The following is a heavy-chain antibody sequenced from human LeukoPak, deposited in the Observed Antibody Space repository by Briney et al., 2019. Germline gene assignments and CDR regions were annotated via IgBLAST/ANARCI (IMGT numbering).Heavy chain of an antibody. CDR1: GGSFSGYY. V-gene: IGHV4-34*01. CDR3: ARQGSSGWYRDWFDP. CDR2: INHRGST. J-gene: IGHJ5*02. D-gene: IGHD6-19*01. Sequence: SETLSLTCAVYGGSFSGYYWSWIRQPPGKGLEWIGEINHRGSTNYNPSLKSRVTISVDTSKNQFSLKLSSVTAAGTAVYYCARQGSSGWYRDWFDPWGQGTLVTVSS.